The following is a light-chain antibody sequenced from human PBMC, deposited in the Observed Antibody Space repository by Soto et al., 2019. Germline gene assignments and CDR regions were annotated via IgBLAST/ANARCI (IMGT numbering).Light chain of an antibody. CDR2: GAS. J-gene: IGKJ4*01. V-gene: IGKV3-15*01. CDR3: QQYKNWSPVT. CDR1: QSVGSS. Sequence: EIVMTQSPATLSVSPGERATLSCRASQSVGSSLAWYQQKPGQAPRLLIYGASTRATGITGRFRGSGSGTDFTLTISSLQSEDLAVYYCQQYKNWSPVTFGGGTKVDI.